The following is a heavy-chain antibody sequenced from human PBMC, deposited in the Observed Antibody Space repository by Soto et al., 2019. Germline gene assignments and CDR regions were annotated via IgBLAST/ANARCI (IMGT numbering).Heavy chain of an antibody. D-gene: IGHD3-10*01. V-gene: IGHV1-8*01. CDR3: ARERALRGFDY. CDR1: GYTFTSYD. Sequence: QVQLVQSGAEVKKPGASVKVSCKASGYTFTSYDINWVRQATGQGLEWMGWMNPNSGNTGYAQKFQGRVTMTRNTSPSTAYIELRSLRSEDTAVYYCARERALRGFDYWGQGTLVSVSS. CDR2: MNPNSGNT. J-gene: IGHJ4*02.